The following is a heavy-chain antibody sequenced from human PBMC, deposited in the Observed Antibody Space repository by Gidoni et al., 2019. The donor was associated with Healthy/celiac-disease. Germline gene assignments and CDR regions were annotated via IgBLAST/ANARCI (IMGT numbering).Heavy chain of an antibody. V-gene: IGHV3-21*01. CDR1: GFTFRRYS. D-gene: IGHD3-3*01. Sequence: EVQLVESGGGLVKPGGSLRLSCSASGFTFRRYSVNWVRQAPGKGLEWVSFISSSSSYIYYADSVKGRLTISRDNVKNSLYLQMNSLRAEDTAVYYCARDSLRTHDFWSGFYYYYYGMDVWGQGTTVTVSS. CDR3: ARDSLRTHDFWSGFYYYYYGMDV. CDR2: ISSSSSYI. J-gene: IGHJ6*02.